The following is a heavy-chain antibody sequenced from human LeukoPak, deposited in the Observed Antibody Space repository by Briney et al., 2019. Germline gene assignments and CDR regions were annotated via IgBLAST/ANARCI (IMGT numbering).Heavy chain of an antibody. Sequence: TSETLSLTCTVSGGSINNYYWGWIRQPPGKGLEWIGSIYYGGSTYYSPSLKSRVTISVDTSKNQFSLKLTSVTAADTAVYYCARVHYGSGSLYYYYYYMDVWGKGTTVTISS. V-gene: IGHV4-39*01. CDR1: GGSINNYY. CDR2: IYYGGST. D-gene: IGHD3-10*01. CDR3: ARVHYGSGSLYYYYYYMDV. J-gene: IGHJ6*03.